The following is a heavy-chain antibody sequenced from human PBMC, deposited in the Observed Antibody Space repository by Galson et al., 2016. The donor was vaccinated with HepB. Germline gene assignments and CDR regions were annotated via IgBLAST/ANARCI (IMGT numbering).Heavy chain of an antibody. V-gene: IGHV4-39*07. D-gene: IGHD6-13*01. CDR1: GGSISSSTYY. Sequence: LSLTCTVSGGSISSSTYYWGWVRQPPGKGLEWIGSIYYSGSTYYNPSLKSRVTISVDTSKNQFSLKLSSVTAADTAVYYCARRAAAGNFDYWGQGTLVAVSS. CDR2: IYYSGST. CDR3: ARRAAAGNFDY. J-gene: IGHJ4*02.